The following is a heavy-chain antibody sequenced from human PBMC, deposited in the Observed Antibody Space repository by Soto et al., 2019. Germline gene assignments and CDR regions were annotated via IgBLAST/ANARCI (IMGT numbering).Heavy chain of an antibody. V-gene: IGHV4-59*01. J-gene: IGHJ6*02. D-gene: IGHD5-12*01. CDR3: AREGGVATPIGMDV. CDR2: IYYSGST. CDR1: GGSIRGYY. Sequence: PSETLSLTCTVSGGSIRGYYWSWIRQPPGKGREWIGYIYYSGSTNYNPSLKSRVTMSVDTSKNQFSLNLNSVTAADTAVYFCAREGGVATPIGMDVWGQGTTVTVSS.